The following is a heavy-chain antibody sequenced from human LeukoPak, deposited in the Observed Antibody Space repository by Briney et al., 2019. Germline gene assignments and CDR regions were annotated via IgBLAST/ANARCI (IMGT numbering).Heavy chain of an antibody. CDR3: ARAAYSSTWYSRYFDL. V-gene: IGHV3-13*01. CDR2: IGTAGEI. D-gene: IGHD6-13*01. J-gene: IGHJ2*01. Sequence: PGGSLRLSCAACGFTFSSYDMHWVRHATGKGLEWVSGIGTAGEIYYPGSVKGRFTISRENAKNSLYLQMNSLRAGDTAVYYCARAAYSSTWYSRYFDLWGRGTLVTVSS. CDR1: GFTFSSYD.